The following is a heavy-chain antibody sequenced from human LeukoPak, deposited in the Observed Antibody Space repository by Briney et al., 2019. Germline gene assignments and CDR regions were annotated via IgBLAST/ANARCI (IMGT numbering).Heavy chain of an antibody. CDR1: GGSFSGYY. J-gene: IGHJ6*03. CDR3: ASLTGTTDYYFYYMDV. V-gene: IGHV4-34*01. CDR2: INHSGST. D-gene: IGHD1-20*01. Sequence: ASETLSLTCAVYGGSFSGYYWSWIRQSPGEGLEWIGEINHSGSTNYNPSLKSRVTISVDTSKNQFSLKLSSVTAADTAVYYCASLTGTTDYYFYYMDVWGKGTTVTVSS.